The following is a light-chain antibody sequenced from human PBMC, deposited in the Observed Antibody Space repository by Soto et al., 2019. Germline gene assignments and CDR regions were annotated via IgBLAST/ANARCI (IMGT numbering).Light chain of an antibody. Sequence: QSALTQPASVSGSPGQSITISCTGTSSDVGSYNLVSWYQQHPGKAPKLMIYEVSKRPSGVSNRFSGSKSGNTASLTISGLQAEDEADYYCCSYAGSSTHVFGTGTMLTVL. V-gene: IGLV2-23*02. CDR1: SSDVGSYNL. J-gene: IGLJ1*01. CDR2: EVS. CDR3: CSYAGSSTHV.